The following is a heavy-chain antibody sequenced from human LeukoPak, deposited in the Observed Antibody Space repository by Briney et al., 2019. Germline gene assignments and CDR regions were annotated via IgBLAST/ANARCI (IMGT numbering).Heavy chain of an antibody. J-gene: IGHJ3*02. CDR1: GYIFTSSW. CDR3: ARVAVAGPYDAFDI. CDR2: IYPGDSDT. V-gene: IGHV5-51*01. Sequence: GESLKISCQASGYIFTSSWIGWVRQMAGKGLEWMGTIYPGDSDTRYSPSFQGQVTISVDNSINTACLQWSSLKASDTAIYYCARVAVAGPYDAFDIWGRGTMVTVSS. D-gene: IGHD6-19*01.